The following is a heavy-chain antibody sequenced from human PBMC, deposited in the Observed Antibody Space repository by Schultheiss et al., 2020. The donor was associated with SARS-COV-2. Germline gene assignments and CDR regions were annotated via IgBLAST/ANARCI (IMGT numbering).Heavy chain of an antibody. CDR2: IYSGGST. Sequence: GGSLRLSCAASGFTFSSYALSWVRQAPGKGLEWVSVIYSGGSTYYADSVKGRFTISRDNSKNTLYLQMNSLRAEDTAVYYCAKEIAARAFDYWGQGTLVTVSS. CDR1: GFTFSSYA. J-gene: IGHJ4*02. D-gene: IGHD6-6*01. V-gene: IGHV3-23*03. CDR3: AKEIAARAFDY.